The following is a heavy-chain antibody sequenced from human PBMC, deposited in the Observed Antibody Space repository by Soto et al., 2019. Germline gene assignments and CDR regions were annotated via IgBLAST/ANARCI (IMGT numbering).Heavy chain of an antibody. CDR3: ARHFVAVVIKGWGY. Sequence: QLQLQESGPGLVKPSETLSLTCNVSGGSIDRSNYYWDWLRQPPGKGLEWIGTTYYNGNAYYNPSLKRRGSMSVDTSKNQFPLKLVSVTAADTAVYYCARHFVAVVIKGWGYWGQGTLVTVSS. D-gene: IGHD3-10*01. V-gene: IGHV4-39*01. CDR2: TYYNGNA. J-gene: IGHJ4*02. CDR1: GGSIDRSNYY.